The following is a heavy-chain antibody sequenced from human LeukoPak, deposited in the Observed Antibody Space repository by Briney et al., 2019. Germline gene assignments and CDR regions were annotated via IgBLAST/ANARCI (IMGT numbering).Heavy chain of an antibody. CDR2: ISSSSSYI. CDR1: GFTFSSYS. J-gene: IGHJ3*01. V-gene: IGHV3-21*01. D-gene: IGHD4-11*01. CDR3: ARDRGNYVIEAFDF. Sequence: PGGSLRLSCAASGFTFSSYSMNWVRQAPGKGLEWVSSISSSSSYIYYADSVKGRFTISRDNAKNSLYLQMNSLRAEDTAVYYCARDRGNYVIEAFDFWGQGTMVTVSS.